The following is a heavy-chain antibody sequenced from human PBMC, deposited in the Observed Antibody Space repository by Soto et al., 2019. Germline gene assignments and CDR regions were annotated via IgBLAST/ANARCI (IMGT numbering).Heavy chain of an antibody. V-gene: IGHV1-46*01. D-gene: IGHD2-2*01. Sequence: ASVKVSCRASGYTFTSYYMHWVRQAPGQGLEWMGIINPSGGSTSYAQKFQGRVTMTRDTSTSTVYMELSSLRSEDTAVYYCARDTAVSGVPAATVYYYGMDVWGQGTTVTVSS. J-gene: IGHJ6*02. CDR3: ARDTAVSGVPAATVYYYGMDV. CDR1: GYTFTSYY. CDR2: INPSGGST.